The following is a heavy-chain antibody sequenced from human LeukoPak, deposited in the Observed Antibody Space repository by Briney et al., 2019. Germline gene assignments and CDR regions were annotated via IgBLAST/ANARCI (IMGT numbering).Heavy chain of an antibody. Sequence: ASVKVSCKASGYTFTSYDINWVRPATGEGLEWMGWMYPNRGNTGYAQKFQGRATMTTNNTISTAYMELSSLRSEDTAVYYCARKYRTSNWFDPWGQGTLVTVSS. CDR3: ARKYRTSNWFDP. CDR1: GYTFTSYD. V-gene: IGHV1-8*01. D-gene: IGHD2-8*01. J-gene: IGHJ5*02. CDR2: MYPNRGNT.